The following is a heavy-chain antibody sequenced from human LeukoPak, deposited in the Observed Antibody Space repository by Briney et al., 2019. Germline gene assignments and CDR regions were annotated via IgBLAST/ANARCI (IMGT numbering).Heavy chain of an antibody. V-gene: IGHV3-48*01. CDR1: GFTFSRDS. CDR3: AKRNTGSYSDFFDF. D-gene: IGHD1-26*01. J-gene: IGHJ4*02. CDR2: ISHDSAII. Sequence: GGSLRLSCAASGFTFSRDSMNWVRQAPGKGLEWISYISHDSAIIYYADSVRGRLTISRDNAKNSLYLQMHSLRAEDTALYYCAKRNTGSYSDFFDFWGQGTRVTVSS.